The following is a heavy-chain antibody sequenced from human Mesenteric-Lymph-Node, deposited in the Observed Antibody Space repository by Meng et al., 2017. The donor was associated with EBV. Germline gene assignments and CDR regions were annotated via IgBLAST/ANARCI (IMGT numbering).Heavy chain of an antibody. CDR2: INTNTGNP. V-gene: IGHV7-4-1*01. CDR3: ARRGGPVTELDY. D-gene: IGHD4-17*01. J-gene: IGHJ4*02. CDR1: GYAFTTYA. Sequence: QGQLLQSVCVLNEAGASLKVSCKSSGYAFTTYAVYWVRQARGQGLECMGWINTNTGNPTYAQGFTGGFVFSLDTSVSTAYLQIGSLKTEDTAVYYCARRGGPVTELDYWGQGTLVTVSS.